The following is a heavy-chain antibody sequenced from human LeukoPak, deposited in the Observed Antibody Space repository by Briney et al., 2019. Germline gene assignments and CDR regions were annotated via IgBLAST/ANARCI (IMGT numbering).Heavy chain of an antibody. V-gene: IGHV3-66*01. CDR3: ASDPGGNQNGFDI. CDR2: IYSGGST. CDR1: GFTFSSYS. J-gene: IGHJ3*02. Sequence: GGSLRLSCAASGFTFSSYSMNWVRQAPGKGLEWVSVIYSGGSTYYADSVKGRFTISRDNSKNTLNLQMNSLRADDTAVYYCASDPGGNQNGFDIWSQGTMVTVSS. D-gene: IGHD3-16*01.